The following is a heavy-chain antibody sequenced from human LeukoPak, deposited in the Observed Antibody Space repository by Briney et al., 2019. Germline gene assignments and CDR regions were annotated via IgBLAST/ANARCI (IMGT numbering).Heavy chain of an antibody. V-gene: IGHV1-46*01. D-gene: IGHD3-22*01. CDR3: ARGDYSAYYYMDV. J-gene: IGHJ6*03. CDR2: INPSGDST. CDR1: GYTFTSYY. Sequence: ASVKVSCKASGYTFTSYYMHWVRQAPGQGLEWMGIINPSGDSTSYAQKFQGRVTMTRDTSTSTAYMELRSLRSDDTAVYYCARGDYSAYYYMDVWGKGTTVTVSS.